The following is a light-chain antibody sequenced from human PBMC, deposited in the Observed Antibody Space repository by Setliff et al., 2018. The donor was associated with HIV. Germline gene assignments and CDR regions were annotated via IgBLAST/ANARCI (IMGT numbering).Light chain of an antibody. Sequence: QSALTQPASVSGSPGQSITISCTGTSSDVGGYNYVSWYQQYPGKAPKLMIYDVSVRPSGVSTRFSGSKSGNTASLTISWLQAEDEADYYCSSYTSNNARVFGTGTKVTVL. CDR2: DVS. V-gene: IGLV2-14*01. CDR3: SSYTSNNARV. CDR1: SSDVGGYNY. J-gene: IGLJ1*01.